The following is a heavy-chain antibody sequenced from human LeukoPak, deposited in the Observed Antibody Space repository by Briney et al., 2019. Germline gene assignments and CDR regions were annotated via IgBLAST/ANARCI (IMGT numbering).Heavy chain of an antibody. CDR3: ARAHCSSTTCLSAFDI. V-gene: IGHV1-2*06. Sequence: ASVKVSCKASGYTFTGYYLHWVRQAPGQGLEWMGRINPNSGDTNYAQKFQGRVTMTGDTSISTAYMELSRLRSDDTAVYFCARAHCSSTTCLSAFDIWGQGTMVTVSS. CDR2: INPNSGDT. J-gene: IGHJ3*02. D-gene: IGHD2-2*01. CDR1: GYTFTGYY.